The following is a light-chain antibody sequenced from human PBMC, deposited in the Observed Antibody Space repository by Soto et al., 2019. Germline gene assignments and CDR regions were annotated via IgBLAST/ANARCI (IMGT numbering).Light chain of an antibody. CDR3: CSYAGSVV. CDR2: EGS. V-gene: IGLV2-23*01. CDR1: SSDVGSYNL. J-gene: IGLJ2*01. Sequence: QSALTQPASVSGSPGQSITISCTGTSSDVGSYNLVSWYQQHPGKDPKLMMYEGSKRPSGVSNRFSGSKSGNTASLTISGLQAEDEADYYCCSYAGSVVFGGGTKVTVL.